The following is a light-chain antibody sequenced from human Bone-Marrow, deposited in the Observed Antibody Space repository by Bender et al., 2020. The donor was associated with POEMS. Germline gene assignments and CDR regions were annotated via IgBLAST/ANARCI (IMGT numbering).Light chain of an antibody. J-gene: IGLJ2*01. CDR3: TSYAGSRGVL. Sequence: QSALTQPPSVSESPGQSVTISCTGTSSDVGNYNRVSWYQQPPGTAPKLIIYEVNNRPSGVPDRFSGSKSGNTASLTISGLQAEDEADYYCTSYAGSRGVLFGGGTKLTVL. CDR1: SSDVGNYNR. CDR2: EVN. V-gene: IGLV2-18*02.